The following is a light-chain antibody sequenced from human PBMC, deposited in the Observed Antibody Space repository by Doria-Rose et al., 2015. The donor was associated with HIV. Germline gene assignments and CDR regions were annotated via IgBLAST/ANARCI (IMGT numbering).Light chain of an antibody. CDR2: DVS. CDR1: QSVSSSE. V-gene: IGKV3-20*01. CDR3: QQYVSSPLT. J-gene: IGKJ4*01. Sequence: TQSPGTLSLSPGERATLSCRASQSVSSSELGWYQQKPSQAPRLLIYDVSTRATGIPDRFSGSGSGTDFTLAISRLDPEDFAVYYCQQYVSSPLTFGGGTKVEIK.